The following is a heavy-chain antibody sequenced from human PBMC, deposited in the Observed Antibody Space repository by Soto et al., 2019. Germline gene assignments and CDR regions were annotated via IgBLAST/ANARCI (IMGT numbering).Heavy chain of an antibody. CDR3: ARDKIKGAPDYLDS. D-gene: IGHD1-26*01. CDR2: IAYDGTIK. V-gene: IGHV3-30-3*01. CDR1: GFTFSANA. J-gene: IGHJ4*02. Sequence: QEQLVESGGDVVQSGRSLTLSCAASGFTFSANAMHWVRQAPGKGLEWVAVIAYDGTIKIYRDSVKGRFTISRDDSKSTLYLQMNSLRPEDTAVYYCARDKIKGAPDYLDSWGQGTLVTVSS.